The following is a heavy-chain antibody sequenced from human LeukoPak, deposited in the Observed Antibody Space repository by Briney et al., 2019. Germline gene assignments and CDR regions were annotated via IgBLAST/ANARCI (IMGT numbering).Heavy chain of an antibody. CDR2: INHNGNVN. Sequence: GGSLRLSCAASGFTFSSYWMNWARQAPGKGLEWVASINHNGNVNYYVDSVKGRFTISRDNSKNTLYLQMNSLRAEDTAVYYCARLYSGYDFDYWGQGTLVTVSS. CDR1: GFTFSSYW. CDR3: ARLYSGYDFDY. J-gene: IGHJ4*02. D-gene: IGHD5-12*01. V-gene: IGHV3-7*03.